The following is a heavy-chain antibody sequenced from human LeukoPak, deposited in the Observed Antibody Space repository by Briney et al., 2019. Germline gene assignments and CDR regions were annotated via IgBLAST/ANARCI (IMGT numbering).Heavy chain of an antibody. CDR2: LSHGGTRT. CDR1: GFTFRNFA. V-gene: IGHV3-23*01. J-gene: IGHJ5*02. Sequence: GGSLRLSCAASGFTFRNFAMSWVRQAPGKGLEWVSGLSHGGTRTFYAASVKGRFTISRDDSNSTLFMQMDNLRVEDTATYYCAKDIELFMSWGQGTLVIVSS. D-gene: IGHD1-26*01. CDR3: AKDIELFMS.